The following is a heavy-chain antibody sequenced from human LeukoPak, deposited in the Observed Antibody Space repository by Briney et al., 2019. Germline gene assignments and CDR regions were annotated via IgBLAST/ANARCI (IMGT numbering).Heavy chain of an antibody. CDR1: GGSFSGYY. V-gene: IGHV4-34*01. J-gene: IGHJ5*02. CDR3: ARGVWFDP. Sequence: PSGTLSLTCAVYGGSFSGYYWSWIRQPPGKGLEWIGEINHSGSTNYNPSLKSRVTISVDTSKNQFSLKLSSVTAADTAVYYCARGVWFDPWGQGTLVTVSS. CDR2: INHSGST.